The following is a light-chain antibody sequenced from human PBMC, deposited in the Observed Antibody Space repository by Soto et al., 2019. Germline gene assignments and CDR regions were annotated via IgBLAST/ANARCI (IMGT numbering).Light chain of an antibody. V-gene: IGLV2-14*01. Sequence: QSALTQPASVSGSPGQSITISCTGTSSDVGGYNYVSWYQQHPGKAPKLTIYDVSNRPSGVSNRFSGSKSGNTASLTISGLQAEDEADYYCSSYTSGSTRVFGTGTKLTVL. CDR1: SSDVGGYNY. J-gene: IGLJ1*01. CDR3: SSYTSGSTRV. CDR2: DVS.